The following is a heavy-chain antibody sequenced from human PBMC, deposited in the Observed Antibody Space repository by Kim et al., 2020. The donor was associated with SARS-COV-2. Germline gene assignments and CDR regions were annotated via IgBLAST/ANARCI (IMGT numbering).Heavy chain of an antibody. V-gene: IGHV3-23*01. Sequence: GGSLRLSCAASGFTFSIYAMSWVRQAPGKGLEWVSLISGDGSRTYHADSVEGRFTISRDNSKKTLSLQMSSLRAEDAALYYCVRGGRAVDVWGQGTTVTVSS. J-gene: IGHJ6*02. CDR3: VRGGRAVDV. D-gene: IGHD5-12*01. CDR1: GFTFSIYA. CDR2: ISGDGSRT.